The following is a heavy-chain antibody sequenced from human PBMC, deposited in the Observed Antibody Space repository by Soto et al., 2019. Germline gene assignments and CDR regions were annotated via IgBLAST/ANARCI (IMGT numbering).Heavy chain of an antibody. V-gene: IGHV3-30*18. CDR3: AKDRWNVGSSWYDYYYYYGMDV. Sequence: GGSLRLSCAASGFSFSSFAMSWVRQAPGKGLEWVAVISYDGSNKYYADSVKGRFTISRDNSKNTLYLQMNSLRAEDTAVYYCAKDRWNVGSSWYDYYYYYGMDVWGQGTTVTVYS. J-gene: IGHJ6*02. CDR1: GFSFSSFA. D-gene: IGHD6-13*01. CDR2: ISYDGSNK.